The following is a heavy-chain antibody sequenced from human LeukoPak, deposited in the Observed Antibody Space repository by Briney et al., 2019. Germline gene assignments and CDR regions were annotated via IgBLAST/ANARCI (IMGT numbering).Heavy chain of an antibody. CDR3: ARRRCSGGSCYPMNWFDP. CDR1: GGSIGSSAYS. Sequence: SDTLSLTCTVSGGSIGSSAYSWRWIRQPPGTGLEWIGSISYTGTTYYNPSLKSRVTISLDTSKNQFSLKLSSVTAADTAVYYCARRRCSGGSCYPMNWFDPWGQGTLVTVSS. V-gene: IGHV4-39*01. J-gene: IGHJ5*02. CDR2: ISYTGTT. D-gene: IGHD2-15*01.